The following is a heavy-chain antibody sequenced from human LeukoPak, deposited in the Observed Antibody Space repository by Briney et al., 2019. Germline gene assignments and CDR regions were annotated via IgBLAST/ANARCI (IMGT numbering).Heavy chain of an antibody. Sequence: ASVKVSCKASGYTFTGYYMHWVRQAPGQGREWMGWIIPNSGGTNYAQKFQGRVTMTMDTSISTAYMEPSRLRSDDTAVYYCARWDGYNDGVDYWGQGTLVTVSS. CDR1: GYTFTGYY. J-gene: IGHJ4*02. V-gene: IGHV1-2*02. CDR2: IIPNSGGT. CDR3: ARWDGYNDGVDY. D-gene: IGHD5-24*01.